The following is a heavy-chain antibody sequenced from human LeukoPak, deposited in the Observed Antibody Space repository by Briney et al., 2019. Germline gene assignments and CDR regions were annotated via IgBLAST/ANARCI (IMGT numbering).Heavy chain of an antibody. CDR3: ARGYSYGYFDY. Sequence: GGSLRLSCAASGFTVSSNYMSWVRQAPGRGLEWVSVIYTVGNTYYAESVKGRFTISRDNSKNTLYLQMNSLRAEDTAVYYCARGYSYGYFDYWGQGTLVAVSS. D-gene: IGHD5-18*01. CDR2: IYTVGNT. CDR1: GFTVSSNY. V-gene: IGHV3-53*01. J-gene: IGHJ4*02.